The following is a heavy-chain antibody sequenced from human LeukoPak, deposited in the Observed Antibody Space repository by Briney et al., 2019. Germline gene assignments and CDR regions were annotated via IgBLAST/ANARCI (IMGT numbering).Heavy chain of an antibody. CDR1: VYTFTYYY. Sequence: ASVNVSFKTSVYTFTYYYIHWVRQAPGQGLEWMGWISPNTGGTKYAQKFQGRVSMTRDTSISTAYMELARLTSDDAAVYYCARAPLNGIDFDYWGQGTLVTVSP. V-gene: IGHV1-2*02. D-gene: IGHD1-1*01. CDR2: ISPNTGGT. CDR3: ARAPLNGIDFDY. J-gene: IGHJ4*02.